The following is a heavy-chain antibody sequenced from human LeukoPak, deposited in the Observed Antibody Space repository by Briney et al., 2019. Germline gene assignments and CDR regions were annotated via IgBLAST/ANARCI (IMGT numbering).Heavy chain of an antibody. J-gene: IGHJ4*02. D-gene: IGHD3-10*02. V-gene: IGHV4-38-2*02. Sequence: TETLSLTCTVSGYSISSGYYWGWIRQPPGKGLEWIGSIYHSGSTYYNPSLKSRVTISVDTSKNQFSLKLSSVTAADTAVYYCARDVPFKDYWGQGTLVTVSS. CDR1: GYSISSGYY. CDR3: ARDVPFKDY. CDR2: IYHSGST.